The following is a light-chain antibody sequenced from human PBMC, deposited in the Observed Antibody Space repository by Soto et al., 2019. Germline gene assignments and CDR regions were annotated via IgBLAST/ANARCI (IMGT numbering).Light chain of an antibody. V-gene: IGKV1-5*03. CDR3: QQYSSYSPIT. Sequence: DIHITHSPSTLSSSVGYIVTMTCRSSQSINNWLAWYQKKPGRAPKLLIYKASVLETVAPSRFSGTGSGTEFTLTINGLQPDDFATYYCQQYSSYSPITFGQGTRLEIK. J-gene: IGKJ5*01. CDR2: KAS. CDR1: QSINNW.